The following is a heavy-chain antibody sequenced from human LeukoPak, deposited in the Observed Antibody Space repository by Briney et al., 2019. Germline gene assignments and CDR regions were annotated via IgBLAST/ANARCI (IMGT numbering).Heavy chain of an antibody. Sequence: GGSLRLSCAASGFTFSSYWMSWVRQAPGKGLEWVAHIKSDGSEKYYVDSVKGRFTISRDNAKNSLYLPMNSLRAEDTVVYYCAKDSCSGGGCYPGAEYFQHWGQGTLVTVSS. CDR1: GFTFSSYW. V-gene: IGHV3-7*01. D-gene: IGHD2-15*01. J-gene: IGHJ1*01. CDR2: IKSDGSEK. CDR3: AKDSCSGGGCYPGAEYFQH.